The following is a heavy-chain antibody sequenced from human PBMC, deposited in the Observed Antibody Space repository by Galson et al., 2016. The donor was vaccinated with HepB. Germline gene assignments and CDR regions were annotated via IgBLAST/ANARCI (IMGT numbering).Heavy chain of an antibody. CDR3: ARDGDHDVFDI. J-gene: IGHJ3*02. D-gene: IGHD4-17*01. CDR1: GYIFTSYA. CDR2: ISGYTGDT. Sequence: SVKVSCKATGYIFTSYAIAWVRQAPGQGLEWMGWISGYTGDTNYAQNFKDRVTMTTDTPTYTAYMEVRNLRSDDTATYYCARDGDHDVFDIGGQGTMVSVSS. V-gene: IGHV1-18*01.